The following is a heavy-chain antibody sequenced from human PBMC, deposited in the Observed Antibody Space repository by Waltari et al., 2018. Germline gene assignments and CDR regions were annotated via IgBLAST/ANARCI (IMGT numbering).Heavy chain of an antibody. CDR2: IRSKSNGATT. V-gene: IGHV3-15*01. J-gene: IGHJ4*02. CDR3: TTEDLNGYTYGYFDY. Sequence: EVQLVESGGGLAKPGGSFRLACVALGLTLRNAWMSGVRQAPGKGLEWVGRIRSKSNGATTDYAAPVKGRFTISREDSKNMLYLQMNSLKTEDTAVYYCTTEDLNGYTYGYFDYWGQGALVTVSS. CDR1: GLTLRNAW. D-gene: IGHD5-18*01.